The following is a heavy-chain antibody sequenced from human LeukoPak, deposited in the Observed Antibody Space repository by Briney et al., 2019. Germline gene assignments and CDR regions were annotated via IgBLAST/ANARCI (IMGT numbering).Heavy chain of an antibody. CDR2: INPYNGNT. Sequence: ASVKVSCKASGYTFTSYGISWVRQAPGQGLEWMGWINPYNGNTDYAQKLQGRVTMTTDTSTSTDYMELRSLRSDDTAVYYCARDPNEIPILEWLSPSGCDYWGQGTLVSVCS. J-gene: IGHJ4*02. V-gene: IGHV1-18*01. CDR1: GYTFTSYG. D-gene: IGHD3-3*01. CDR3: ARDPNEIPILEWLSPSGCDY.